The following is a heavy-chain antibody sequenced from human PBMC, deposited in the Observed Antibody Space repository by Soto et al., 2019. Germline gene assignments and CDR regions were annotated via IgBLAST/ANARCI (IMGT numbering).Heavy chain of an antibody. Sequence: QVQLQESGPGLVKPSGTLSLTCAVSGGSISSSNWWSWVRQPPGKGLEWIGEIYHSGSTNYNPSLKSLVTRSGXKSKNLFALKLSSVTAADTAVYYCARVLGNDAFDIWGQGTMVTASS. J-gene: IGHJ3*02. V-gene: IGHV4-4*02. CDR2: IYHSGST. CDR1: GGSISSSNW. CDR3: ARVLGNDAFDI. D-gene: IGHD3-3*02.